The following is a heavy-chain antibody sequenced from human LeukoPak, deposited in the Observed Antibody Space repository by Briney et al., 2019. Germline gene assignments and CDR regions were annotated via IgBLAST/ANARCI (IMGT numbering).Heavy chain of an antibody. CDR3: ARANSYDSSGHYYEFDY. D-gene: IGHD3-22*01. CDR1: GGSFSGSY. V-gene: IGHV4-34*01. J-gene: IGHJ4*02. CDR2: INQSGNR. Sequence: SETLSLTCAVYGGSFSGSYWSWIRQPPGKGLEWIGEINQSGNRNYNPSLKSRVTISVDTSKNQFSLKLSSVTAADTAVYYCARANSYDSSGHYYEFDYWGQGTLVTVSS.